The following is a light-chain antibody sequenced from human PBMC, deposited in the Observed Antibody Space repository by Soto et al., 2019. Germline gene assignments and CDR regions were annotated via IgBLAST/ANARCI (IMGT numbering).Light chain of an antibody. Sequence: QSALTQPPSVSEAPGQRVTISCTGTSSDIGAGYDVLWYQQLPGAAPKLLIYSNAIRPSGVPDRFSGSKSGTSASLAITGLRAEHESDYYCQYYDSSLSNYVFGTGTKVTVL. J-gene: IGLJ1*01. CDR2: SNA. CDR3: QYYDSSLSNYV. CDR1: SSDIGAGYD. V-gene: IGLV1-40*01.